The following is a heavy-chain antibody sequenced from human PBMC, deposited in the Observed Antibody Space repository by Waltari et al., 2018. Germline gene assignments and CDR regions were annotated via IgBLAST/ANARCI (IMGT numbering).Heavy chain of an antibody. J-gene: IGHJ4*02. Sequence: HVQLQESGPGLVKPSETLSLTCTVSGDFPSDAHWTWIRQAPGKGLEWIAYLRNTGGAKCNASLGSRVTVSAVASKKQFALGLTSVTAAETAVYCCARLPTKFSDSLGWGFFDQWGQGIVVTVSS. CDR2: LRNTGGA. CDR3: ARLPTKFSDSLGWGFFDQ. V-gene: IGHV4-59*08. CDR1: GDFPSDAH. D-gene: IGHD3-22*01.